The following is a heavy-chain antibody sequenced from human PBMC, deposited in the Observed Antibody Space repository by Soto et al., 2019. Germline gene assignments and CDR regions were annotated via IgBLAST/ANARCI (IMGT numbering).Heavy chain of an antibody. CDR2: INSDGSST. CDR1: GFTFSSYW. Sequence: GGSLRLSCAASGFTFSSYWMHWVRQAPGKGLVWVSRINSDGSSTNYADSMKGRFTISRDNAKNTLYLQMNSLRAQDTAVYYCASSLLTPFDYWGQGTLVTVSS. CDR3: ASSLLTPFDY. J-gene: IGHJ4*02. D-gene: IGHD7-27*01. V-gene: IGHV3-74*01.